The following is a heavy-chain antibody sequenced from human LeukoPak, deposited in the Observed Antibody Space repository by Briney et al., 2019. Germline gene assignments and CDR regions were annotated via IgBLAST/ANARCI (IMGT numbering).Heavy chain of an antibody. CDR2: IIPIFGTA. D-gene: IGHD1-26*01. J-gene: IGHJ6*03. Sequence: SVKVSCKASGYTFTSYGISWVRQAPGQGLEWMGGIIPIFGTANYAQMFQGRVTITADKSTSTAYMELSSLRSEDTAVYYCARDIGPGRDYYYYMDVWGKGTTVTVSS. CDR1: GYTFTSYG. V-gene: IGHV1-69*06. CDR3: ARDIGPGRDYYYYMDV.